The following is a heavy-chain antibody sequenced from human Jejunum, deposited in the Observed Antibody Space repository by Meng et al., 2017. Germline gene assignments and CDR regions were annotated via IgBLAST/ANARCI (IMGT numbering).Heavy chain of an antibody. CDR2: ISWNSGSV. D-gene: IGHD6-13*01. J-gene: IGHJ5*01. Sequence: WIRQPAGKGLEWVSGISWNSGSVGYADSVKGRFTISRDNAKNSLYLQMNSLRVEDTALYYCVKDHSSRWHYAPYNWFDSWGQGTLVTVSS. V-gene: IGHV3-9*01. CDR3: VKDHSSRWHYAPYNWFDS.